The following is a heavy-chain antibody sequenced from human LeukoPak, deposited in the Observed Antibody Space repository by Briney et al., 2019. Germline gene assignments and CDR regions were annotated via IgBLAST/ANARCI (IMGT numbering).Heavy chain of an antibody. D-gene: IGHD3-9*01. CDR1: GFAFSNNW. J-gene: IGHJ3*02. CDR2: INGDGSSS. CDR3: ASSDWYAAFDI. Sequence: GSLRLSCAASGFAFSNNWMHWVRQAPGKGLLWVSRINGDGSSSSYADSVKARFTISRDNAKNTLYLQMNSLRAEDAAVYYCASSDWYAAFDIWGQGTMVTVSS. V-gene: IGHV3-74*01.